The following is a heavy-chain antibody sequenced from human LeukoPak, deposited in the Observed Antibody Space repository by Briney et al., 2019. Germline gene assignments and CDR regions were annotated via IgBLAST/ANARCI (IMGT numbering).Heavy chain of an antibody. Sequence: SGPMLVKPTQTLTLTCTFSGFSLTTYGVGVGWIRQPPGKALEWLALISWDDDKRYSPSLKSRLTITRDTSKNQVVLTMTNMDPVDTATYYCAHRTYGPFHYWGQGTLVTVSS. CDR3: AHRTYGPFHY. CDR2: ISWDDDK. D-gene: IGHD2-8*01. V-gene: IGHV2-5*02. J-gene: IGHJ4*02. CDR1: GFSLTTYGVG.